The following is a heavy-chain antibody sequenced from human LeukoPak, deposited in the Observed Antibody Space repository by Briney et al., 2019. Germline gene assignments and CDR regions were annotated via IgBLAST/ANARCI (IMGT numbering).Heavy chain of an antibody. CDR3: AKGMEAVAGAALDY. Sequence: PGRSLRLSCAASGFTFSSYGMHWVRQAPGKGLEWVAVISYDGSNKYYADSVKGRFTISRDNSKNTLYLQMNSLRAEDTAVYYCAKGMEAVAGAALDYWGQGTLVTVSS. CDR2: ISYDGSNK. CDR1: GFTFSSYG. J-gene: IGHJ4*02. D-gene: IGHD6-19*01. V-gene: IGHV3-30*18.